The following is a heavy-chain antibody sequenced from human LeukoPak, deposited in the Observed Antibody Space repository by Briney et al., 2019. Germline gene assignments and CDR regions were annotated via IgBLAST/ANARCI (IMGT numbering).Heavy chain of an antibody. CDR1: GFTFSNAW. CDR3: TTQQQWLTHNWFDP. CDR2: IKSKTDGGTT. V-gene: IGHV3-15*01. Sequence: GGSLRLSCAASGFTFSNAWMSWVRQAPGKGLEWVGRIKSKTDGGTTDYAAPVKGRFTISRDDSKNTLYLQMNSLKTEDTAVYYCTTQQQWLTHNWFDPWGQGTLVTVSS. J-gene: IGHJ5*02. D-gene: IGHD6-19*01.